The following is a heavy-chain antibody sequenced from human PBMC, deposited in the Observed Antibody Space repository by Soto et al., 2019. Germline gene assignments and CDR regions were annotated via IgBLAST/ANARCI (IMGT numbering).Heavy chain of an antibody. Sequence: GASVKVSCKASGGTFSSYAISWLRQAPGQGLEWMGGIIPIFGTANYAQKLQGRATITADESTSTAYMELSSLRSEDTAVYYCARMMGCSSTSCLLPPYYSYSYGLDVWGQGTTVTAP. D-gene: IGHD2-2*01. CDR1: GGTFSSYA. CDR3: ARMMGCSSTSCLLPPYYSYSYGLDV. CDR2: IIPIFGTA. J-gene: IGHJ6*02. V-gene: IGHV1-69*13.